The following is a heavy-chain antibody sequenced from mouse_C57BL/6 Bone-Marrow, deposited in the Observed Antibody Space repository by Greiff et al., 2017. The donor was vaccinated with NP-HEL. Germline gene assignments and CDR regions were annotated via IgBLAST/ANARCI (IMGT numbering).Heavy chain of an antibody. J-gene: IGHJ1*03. V-gene: IGHV1-81*01. Sequence: VKLQQSGAELARSGASVKLSCKASGYTFTSYGISWVKQRTGQGLEWIGEIYPRSGNTYYNEKFKGKATLTADKSSSTAYMELRSLTSEDSAVYFCARRGGLRRYFDVWGTGTTVTVSS. CDR3: ARRGGLRRYFDV. CDR1: GYTFTSYG. D-gene: IGHD2-4*01. CDR2: IYPRSGNT.